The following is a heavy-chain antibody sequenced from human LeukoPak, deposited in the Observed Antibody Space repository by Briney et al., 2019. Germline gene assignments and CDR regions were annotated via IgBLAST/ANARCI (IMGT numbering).Heavy chain of an antibody. CDR1: GYTSTGYY. Sequence: ASVKVSCKASGYTSTGYYIHWVRQAPGQGLEWMGWINPNSGGTNYAQKFQGRVSMTRDTSISTAYMELSRLRSDDTAVYYCARIRGVTTVVNWYFDLWGRGTLVTVSS. D-gene: IGHD4-23*01. CDR2: INPNSGGT. J-gene: IGHJ2*01. V-gene: IGHV1-2*02. CDR3: ARIRGVTTVVNWYFDL.